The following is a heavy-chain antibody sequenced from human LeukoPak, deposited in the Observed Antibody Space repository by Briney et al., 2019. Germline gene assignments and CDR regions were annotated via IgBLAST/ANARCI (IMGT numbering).Heavy chain of an antibody. D-gene: IGHD2-2*01. CDR2: IRYDGSNK. Sequence: GGSLRLSCAASGFTFSSYGMHWVRQAPGKGLEWVAFIRYDGSNKYYADSLKGRFTISRDNSKNTLYLQMNSLRAEDTAVFYCAKDRPRGRVVPAATFDYWGQGTLVTVSS. CDR1: GFTFSSYG. CDR3: AKDRPRGRVVPAATFDY. J-gene: IGHJ4*02. V-gene: IGHV3-30*02.